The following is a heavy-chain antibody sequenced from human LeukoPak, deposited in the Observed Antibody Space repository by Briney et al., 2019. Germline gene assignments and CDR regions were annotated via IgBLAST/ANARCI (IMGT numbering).Heavy chain of an antibody. J-gene: IGHJ4*02. D-gene: IGHD3-22*01. CDR2: IYPGDSDT. Sequence: GESLKISCKGSGYSFTSYWIGCVRQMPGKGLEWMGIIYPGDSDTRYSPSFQGQVTISADKSISTAYLQWSSLKASDTAMYYCARWGTYYYDSSGYYSYYFDYWGQGTLVTVSS. V-gene: IGHV5-51*01. CDR3: ARWGTYYYDSSGYYSYYFDY. CDR1: GYSFTSYW.